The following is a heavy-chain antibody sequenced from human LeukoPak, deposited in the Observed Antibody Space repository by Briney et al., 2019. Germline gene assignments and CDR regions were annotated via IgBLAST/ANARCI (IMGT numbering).Heavy chain of an antibody. V-gene: IGHV4-39*02. D-gene: IGHD6-13*01. CDR2: IYYSGST. CDR1: GGSISSSSYY. J-gene: IGHJ4*02. CDR3: ARDDSSYQDY. Sequence: SETLSLTCTVSGGSISSSSYYWGWIRQPPGKGLEWIGSIYYSGSTYYNPSLKSRVTISVDTSKNQFSLKLSSVTAADTAVYYCARDDSSYQDYWGQGTLVTVSS.